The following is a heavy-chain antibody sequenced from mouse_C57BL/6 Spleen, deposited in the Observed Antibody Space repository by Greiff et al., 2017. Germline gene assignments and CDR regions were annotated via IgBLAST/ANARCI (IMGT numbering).Heavy chain of an antibody. CDR2: INPGSGGP. V-gene: IGHV1-54*01. J-gene: IGHJ2*01. Sequence: VQLQESGAELVRPGTSVTVSCKASGYAFTNYLIEWVKQRPGQGLEWIGVINPGSGGPNYNEKFKGMATLTACKSSSTSYTQLSSLTSEGAAVYFCASGSFLYYFDYWGQGTTRTVSS. CDR3: ASGSFLYYFDY. CDR1: GYAFTNYL.